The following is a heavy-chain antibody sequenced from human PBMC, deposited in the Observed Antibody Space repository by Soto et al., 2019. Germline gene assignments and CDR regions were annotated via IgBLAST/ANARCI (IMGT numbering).Heavy chain of an antibody. V-gene: IGHV4-4*07. D-gene: IGHD2-2*01. Sequence: SETLSLTCTVSGGSISSYYWSWIRQPAGKGLEWIGRIYASGSTNYNPSLKSRVTMSVDTSKNQFSLKLSSVTAADTAVYYCARACSSNSCYDVFDYWGQGTLVTVSS. CDR2: IYASGST. CDR1: GGSISSYY. J-gene: IGHJ4*02. CDR3: ARACSSNSCYDVFDY.